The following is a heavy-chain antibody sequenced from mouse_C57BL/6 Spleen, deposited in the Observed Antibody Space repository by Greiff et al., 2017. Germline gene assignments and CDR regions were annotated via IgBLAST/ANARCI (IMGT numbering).Heavy chain of an antibody. CDR1: GFTFTDYY. V-gene: IGHV7-3*01. J-gene: IGHJ1*03. Sequence: EVKVVESGGGLVQPGGSLSLSCAASGFTFTDYYMSWVRQPPGKALEWLGFIRNKATGYTTEYSASVKGRFTISRDNSQSILYLQMNALRAEDSATYYCARYEGLRRYFDVWGTGTTVTVSS. CDR3: ARYEGLRRYFDV. CDR2: IRNKATGYTT. D-gene: IGHD2-4*01.